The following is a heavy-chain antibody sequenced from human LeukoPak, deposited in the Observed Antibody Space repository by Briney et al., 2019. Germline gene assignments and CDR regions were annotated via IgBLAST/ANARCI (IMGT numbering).Heavy chain of an antibody. CDR1: GFTFSSYA. CDR3: AKNIGYSTQDDAFDI. CDR2: ISGSGGRT. D-gene: IGHD6-13*01. V-gene: IGHV3-23*01. Sequence: GGSLRLSCAASGFTFSSYAMSCVRQVPGKGLEWVSAISGSGGRTYYADSVKGRFTISRDNSKNTLYLQMNSLRAEDTAVYYCAKNIGYSTQDDAFDIWGQGTMVTVSS. J-gene: IGHJ3*02.